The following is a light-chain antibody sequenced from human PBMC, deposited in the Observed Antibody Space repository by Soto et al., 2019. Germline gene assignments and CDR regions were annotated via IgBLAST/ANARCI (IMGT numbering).Light chain of an antibody. CDR3: QQYGSSPLST. V-gene: IGKV3-20*01. CDR2: GAS. Sequence: EIVLTQSPGTLSLSPGERATLSCRASQSVSSSYLAWYQQKPGQAPRLLIYGASSRATGIPDRFSGSGSGTDFTLIISRLEPEDFAVYYCQQYGSSPLSTFGPGTKVDIK. CDR1: QSVSSSY. J-gene: IGKJ3*01.